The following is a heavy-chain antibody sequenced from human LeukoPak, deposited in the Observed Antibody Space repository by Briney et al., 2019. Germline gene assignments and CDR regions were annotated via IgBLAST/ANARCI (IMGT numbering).Heavy chain of an antibody. D-gene: IGHD3-16*01. CDR1: GFTFSDYY. CDR3: ARDPGEVGDAFDI. Sequence: GGSLRLSCAASGFTFSDYYMSWIRQAPGRGLEWVSYISSSGSTIYYADSVKGRFTISRDNAKNSLYLRMNSLRAEDTAVYYCARDPGEVGDAFDIWGQGTMVTVSS. CDR2: ISSSGSTI. V-gene: IGHV3-11*04. J-gene: IGHJ3*02.